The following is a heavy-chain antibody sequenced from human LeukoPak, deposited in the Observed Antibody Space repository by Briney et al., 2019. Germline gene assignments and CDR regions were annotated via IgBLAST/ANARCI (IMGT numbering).Heavy chain of an antibody. CDR3: ARDFSSSSTVYYYYYMDV. V-gene: IGHV4-39*07. D-gene: IGHD6-6*01. CDR1: GGSISSRPYY. J-gene: IGHJ6*03. CDR2: ISYSGST. Sequence: SETLSLTCTVSGGSISSRPYYWGWVRQPPGKGLEWVGTISYSGSTYYSPSLKSRVTISLDTSKNQFSLKLSSVTAADTAIYYCARDFSSSSTVYYYYYMDVWGKGTTVTVSS.